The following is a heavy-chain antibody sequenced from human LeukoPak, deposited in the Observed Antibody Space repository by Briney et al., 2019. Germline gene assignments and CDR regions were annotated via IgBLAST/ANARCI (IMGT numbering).Heavy chain of an antibody. CDR2: IYYSGST. Sequence: KPSETLSLTCTVSGGSISSYYWSWIRQPPGKGLEWFGYIYYSGSTNYNPSLKSRVTISVDTSKNQFSLKLSSVTAADTAVYYCARDSYYYYGMDVWGQGTTVTVSS. CDR3: ARDSYYYYGMDV. CDR1: GGSISSYY. J-gene: IGHJ6*02. V-gene: IGHV4-59*01.